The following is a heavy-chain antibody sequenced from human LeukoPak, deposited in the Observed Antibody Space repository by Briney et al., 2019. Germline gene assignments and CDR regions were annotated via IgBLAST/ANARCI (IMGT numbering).Heavy chain of an antibody. Sequence: SETLSLTCSVSDGSIISSTYSWAWIRQPPGRGLEWIGNIYSRGSTFYNPSLKSRVTISVDTSKNHFSLKLSSVTAADTAVYYCAREWDSSSFDPRASGDSWGQGTLVIVSS. CDR3: AREWDSSSFDPRASGDS. V-gene: IGHV4-39*07. J-gene: IGHJ4*02. CDR1: DGSIISSTYS. CDR2: IYSRGST. D-gene: IGHD3-22*01.